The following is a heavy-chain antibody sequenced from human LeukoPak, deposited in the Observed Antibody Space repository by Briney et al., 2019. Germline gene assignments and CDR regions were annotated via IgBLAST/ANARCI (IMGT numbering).Heavy chain of an antibody. CDR3: ARDGRIAARPDWFDP. V-gene: IGHV4-39*07. Sequence: SETLSLTCTVSGGSISSSSYYWGWIRQPPGKGLEWIGSIYYSGSTYYNPSLKSRVTISVDTSKNQFSLKLSSVTAADTAVYYCARDGRIAARPDWFDPWGKGTLVTVSS. CDR1: GGSISSSSYY. D-gene: IGHD6-6*01. J-gene: IGHJ5*02. CDR2: IYYSGST.